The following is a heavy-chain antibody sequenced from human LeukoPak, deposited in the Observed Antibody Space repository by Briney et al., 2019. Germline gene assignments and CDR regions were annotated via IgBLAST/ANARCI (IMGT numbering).Heavy chain of an antibody. Sequence: GGSLRLSCAASGFTFSSYAMSWVRQAPGKGLEWVSAISGSGGSTYYADSVKGRFTISRDNSKNTLYLQMNSLRAEDTAVYYCAKASDPDYGDYVNFDYWGQGTLVTVSS. CDR2: ISGSGGST. CDR1: GFTFSSYA. J-gene: IGHJ4*02. D-gene: IGHD4-17*01. CDR3: AKASDPDYGDYVNFDY. V-gene: IGHV3-23*01.